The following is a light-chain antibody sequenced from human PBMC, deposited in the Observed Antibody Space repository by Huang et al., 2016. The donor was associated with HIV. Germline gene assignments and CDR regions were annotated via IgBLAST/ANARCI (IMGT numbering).Light chain of an antibody. CDR1: QGIRND. J-gene: IGKJ1*01. Sequence: AIQMTQSPSSLSASLGERITITCRASQGIRNDLGWYQHTPGKAPKLLIYAASELQVGVPLRFRGSGSGTDFTLIITSPQPGDVGTYYCLQDFNYPRTFGQGTTVNI. CDR2: AAS. V-gene: IGKV1-6*01. CDR3: LQDFNYPRT.